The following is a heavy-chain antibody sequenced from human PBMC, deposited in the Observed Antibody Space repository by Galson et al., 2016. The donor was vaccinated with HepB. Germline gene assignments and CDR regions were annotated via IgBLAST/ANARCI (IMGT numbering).Heavy chain of an antibody. CDR2: ISSDSSTM. Sequence: SLRLSCAASGFTFGIYSMNWVRQALGKGLEWVSHISSDSSTMHYADSVKGRFTISRDNAKNSLYLQMNRLRAEDTAVYYCATSLRPDYWGQGTLVTVSS. V-gene: IGHV3-48*04. J-gene: IGHJ4*02. CDR1: GFTFGIYS. CDR3: ATSLRPDY.